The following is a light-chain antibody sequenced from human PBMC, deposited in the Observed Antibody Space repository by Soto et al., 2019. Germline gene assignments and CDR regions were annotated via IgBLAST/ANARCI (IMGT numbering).Light chain of an antibody. V-gene: IGLV2-8*01. Sequence: QSALTQPPSASGSPGQSVTISCTGTSSDVGGYNYVSWYQQHPGKAPKLMIYEVSKRPSGVPDRFSGSKSGNTASLTVSGLQAEDGADYYCSSYAGSNNLGFGGGTQLNVL. CDR1: SSDVGGYNY. CDR3: SSYAGSNNLG. J-gene: IGLJ2*01. CDR2: EVS.